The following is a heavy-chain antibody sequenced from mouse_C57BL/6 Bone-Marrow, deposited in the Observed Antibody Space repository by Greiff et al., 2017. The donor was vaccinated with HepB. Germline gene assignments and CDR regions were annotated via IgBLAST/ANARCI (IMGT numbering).Heavy chain of an antibody. V-gene: IGHV14-3*01. Sequence: VHVKQSVAELVRPGASVKLSCTASGFNIKNTYMHWVKQRPEQGLEWIGRIDPANGNTKYAPKFQGKATITADTSSNTAYLQLISLTSEDTAIYYCVYDDYYDYAMDYWGQGTSVTVSS. J-gene: IGHJ4*01. CDR2: IDPANGNT. CDR3: VYDDYYDYAMDY. D-gene: IGHD2-3*01. CDR1: GFNIKNTY.